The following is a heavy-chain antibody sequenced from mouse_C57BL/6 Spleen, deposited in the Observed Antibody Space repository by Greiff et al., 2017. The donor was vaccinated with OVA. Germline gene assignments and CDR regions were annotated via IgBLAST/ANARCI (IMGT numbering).Heavy chain of an antibody. J-gene: IGHJ2*01. CDR3: ARWSGRGYFDY. CDR2: IRNKANGYTT. CDR1: GFTFTDYY. Sequence: DVMLVESGGGLVQPGGSLSLSCAASGFTFTDYYMSWVRQPPGKALEWLGFIRNKANGYTTEYSASVKGRFTISRDNSQSILYLQMNALRAEDSATYYCARWSGRGYFDYWGQGTTLTVSS. V-gene: IGHV7-3*01. D-gene: IGHD1-1*01.